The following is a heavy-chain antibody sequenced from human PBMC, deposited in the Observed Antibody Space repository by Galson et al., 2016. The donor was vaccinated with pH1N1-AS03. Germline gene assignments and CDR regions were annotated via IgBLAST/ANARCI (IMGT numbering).Heavy chain of an antibody. J-gene: IGHJ4*02. Sequence: ETLSLTCTVSGTSIGGDFWSWIRQSPGRGLEWIGHSLHNGNSIYNPSLKSRVTISVDTSTNEASLKLSSVTAADTAFYYCARFQTVGGKFDFWGRGAQVTVSS. CDR1: GTSIGGDF. D-gene: IGHD1-26*01. CDR3: ARFQTVGGKFDF. CDR2: SLHNGNS. V-gene: IGHV4-59*01.